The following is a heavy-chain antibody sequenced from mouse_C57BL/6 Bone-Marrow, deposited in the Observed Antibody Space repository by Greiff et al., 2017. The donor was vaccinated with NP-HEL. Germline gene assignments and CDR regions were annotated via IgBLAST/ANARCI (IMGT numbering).Heavy chain of an antibody. J-gene: IGHJ2*01. CDR1: GFTFSDYG. CDR3: AQLYYFDY. CDR2: ISSGSSTI. D-gene: IGHD4-1*02. Sequence: EVQVVESGGGLVKPGGSLTLSCAASGFTFSDYGMHWVRQAPEKGLEWVAYISSGSSTIYYAATVKGRFPISRDNAKNTLFLQMTSLRSEDTAMYYCAQLYYFDYWGQGTTLTVSS. V-gene: IGHV5-17*01.